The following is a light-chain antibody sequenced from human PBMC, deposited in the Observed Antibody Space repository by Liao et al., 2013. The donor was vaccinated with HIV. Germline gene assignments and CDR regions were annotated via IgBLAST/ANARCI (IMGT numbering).Light chain of an antibody. CDR1: YLGDKH. CDR3: QAWDSSTVV. CDR2: QDN. Sequence: SYELTQPPSVSVSPGQTATITCYGIYLGDKHVCWYQQRPGQSPVLLICQDNIRPSGIPERFSGSYSGNTATLTISGTQAMDEADYYCQAWDSSTVVFGGGTKLTVL. V-gene: IGLV3-1*01. J-gene: IGLJ2*01.